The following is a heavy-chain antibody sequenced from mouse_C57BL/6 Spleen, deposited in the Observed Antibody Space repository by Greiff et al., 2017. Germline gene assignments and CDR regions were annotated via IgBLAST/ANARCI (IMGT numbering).Heavy chain of an antibody. J-gene: IGHJ4*01. Sequence: QVQLKQPGAELVRPGSSVKLSCKASGYTFTSYWMHWVKQRPIQGLEWIGNIDPSDSETHYNQKFKDKATLTVDKSSSTAYMQLSSLTSEDSAVYYCARSLRYGAMDYWGQGTSVTVSS. CDR3: ARSLRYGAMDY. V-gene: IGHV1-52*01. D-gene: IGHD1-1*01. CDR1: GYTFTSYW. CDR2: IDPSDSET.